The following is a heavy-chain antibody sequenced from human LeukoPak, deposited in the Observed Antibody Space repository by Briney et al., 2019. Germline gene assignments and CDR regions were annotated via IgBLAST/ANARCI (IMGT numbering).Heavy chain of an antibody. CDR3: ARAVWGCSSTSCYRFDP. J-gene: IGHJ5*02. CDR2: IYYSGST. CDR1: GGSISSYY. Sequence: SETLSLTCTVSGGSISSYYWSWIRQPPGKGLEWIGYIYYSGSTNYNPSLKSRVTISVDTSKNQFSLKLSSVTAADTAVYYCARAVWGCSSTSCYRFDPWGQGTLVTVSS. D-gene: IGHD2-2*02. V-gene: IGHV4-59*12.